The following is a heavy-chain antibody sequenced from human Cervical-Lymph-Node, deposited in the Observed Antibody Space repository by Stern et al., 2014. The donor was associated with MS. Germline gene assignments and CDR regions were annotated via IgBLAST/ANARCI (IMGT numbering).Heavy chain of an antibody. CDR1: GFSLSNSA. J-gene: IGHJ6*02. CDR2: MSFVGGNK. Sequence: QVQLGQYGGGVVQPGRSLTLSCAASGFSLSNSAMHWVRQAPGKGLEWVAVMSFVGGNKKYGDSVKGRFSISRDMANNTLFLQMNSLRLEDTAVYYCMGVGDAMHVWGQGTTVIVSS. CDR3: MGVGDAMHV. V-gene: IGHV3-30*03.